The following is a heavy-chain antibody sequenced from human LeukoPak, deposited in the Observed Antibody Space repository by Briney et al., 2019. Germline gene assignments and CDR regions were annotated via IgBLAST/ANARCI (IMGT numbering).Heavy chain of an antibody. CDR2: ISNNGGYT. V-gene: IGHV3-23*01. J-gene: IGHJ4*02. CDR3: AKDFGSAWSRLFY. D-gene: IGHD6-19*01. Sequence: PGGSLRLSCAASGFTFSSSAMSWVRQAPGKGLEWVSAISNNGGYTYYADSVQGRFTISRDNSKSTLCLQMNSLRAEDTAVYFCAKDFGSAWSRLFYWGQGTLVTVSS. CDR1: GFTFSSSA.